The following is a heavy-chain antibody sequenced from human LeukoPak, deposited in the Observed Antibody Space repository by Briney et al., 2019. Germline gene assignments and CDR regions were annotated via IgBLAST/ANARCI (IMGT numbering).Heavy chain of an antibody. J-gene: IGHJ4*02. CDR1: GYTFASYD. Sequence: ASVKVSCKASGYTFASYDINWVRQASGQGLEWMGWKNPNSGVTGYAQRFQGRVSMTRDTSISTAYMELSSLRSEDTAVYYCARGPIYPRSGDYPNYYLDYWGQGTLVTVSS. CDR2: KNPNSGVT. V-gene: IGHV1-8*01. D-gene: IGHD3-22*01. CDR3: ARGPIYPRSGDYPNYYLDY.